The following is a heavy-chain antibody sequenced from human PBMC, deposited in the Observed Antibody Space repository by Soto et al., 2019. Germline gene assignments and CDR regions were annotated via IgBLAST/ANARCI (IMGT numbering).Heavy chain of an antibody. CDR2: INHSGST. Sequence: SETLSLTCAVYGGSFSGYYWSWIRQPPGKGLEWIGEINHSGSTNYNPSLKSRVTMSVDMSKNQFSLKLNSVTAADTAVYFCARLISARPDYWGQGTLVTVS. D-gene: IGHD6-13*01. V-gene: IGHV4-34*01. CDR1: GGSFSGYY. CDR3: ARLISARPDY. J-gene: IGHJ4*02.